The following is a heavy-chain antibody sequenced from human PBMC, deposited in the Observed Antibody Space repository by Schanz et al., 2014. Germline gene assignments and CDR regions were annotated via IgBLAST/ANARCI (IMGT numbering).Heavy chain of an antibody. Sequence: EVLLVESGGASVQPGGSLRLSCAASGFTFSNYVMDWVRQAPGTGLEWLSYISSSGNIIHYADSVKGRFTISRDNSKNSLYLQMNSLRTEDTALYYCAKDSRGSSFDMDVWGQGTTVTVSS. CDR2: ISSSGNII. CDR1: GFTFSNYV. CDR3: AKDSRGSSFDMDV. J-gene: IGHJ6*02. V-gene: IGHV3-43*02. D-gene: IGHD1-26*01.